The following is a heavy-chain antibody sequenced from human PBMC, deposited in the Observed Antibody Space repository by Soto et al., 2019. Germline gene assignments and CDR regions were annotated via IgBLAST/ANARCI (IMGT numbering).Heavy chain of an antibody. V-gene: IGHV1-69*13. J-gene: IGHJ5*02. Sequence: SVKVSCKASGGTFSSYAISWVRQAPGQGLEWMGGIIPIFGTANYAQKFQGRVTITADESTSTAYMELSSLRSEDTAVYYCAAFDYGGNNCFDPWGQGTLVTVSS. CDR1: GGTFSSYA. CDR2: IIPIFGTA. CDR3: AAFDYGGNNCFDP. D-gene: IGHD4-17*01.